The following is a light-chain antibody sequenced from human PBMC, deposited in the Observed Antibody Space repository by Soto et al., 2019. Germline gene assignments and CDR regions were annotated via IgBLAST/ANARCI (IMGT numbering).Light chain of an antibody. CDR1: QSVSSN. CDR3: QQYNNWPPYT. J-gene: IGKJ2*01. V-gene: IGKV3-15*01. CDR2: GAS. Sequence: EIVLTQSPGTLSLSPGERAILSCRASQSVSSNLAWYQQKPGQAPRLLIYGASTRATGIPSRFSGSGSGTEFTLTISSLQSEDFAVYYCQQYNNWPPYTFGQGTKVDI.